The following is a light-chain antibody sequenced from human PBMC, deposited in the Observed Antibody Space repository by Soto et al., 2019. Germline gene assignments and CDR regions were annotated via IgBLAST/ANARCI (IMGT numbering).Light chain of an antibody. CDR1: QSVSSSY. V-gene: IGKV3-20*01. CDR2: SAS. Sequence: IVVTQSPGTLSLSPGERAVLSCRASQSVSSSYLAWYQQKPGQAPRLLIYSASSRATGVPDRFSGSGSGTDFTLTICRLEPEDFAVYYCQQYGSSLWTFGQGTKVEIK. CDR3: QQYGSSLWT. J-gene: IGKJ1*01.